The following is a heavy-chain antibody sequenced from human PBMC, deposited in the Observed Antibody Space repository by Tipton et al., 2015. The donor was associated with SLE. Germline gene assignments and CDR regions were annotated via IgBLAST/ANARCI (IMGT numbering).Heavy chain of an antibody. J-gene: IGHJ5*02. V-gene: IGHV4-59*01. CDR3: ARMRGGYNAHH. CDR1: GGSIISYY. Sequence: TLSLTSTVSGGSIISYYWSWIRQPPGKGLEWIGYISYSGNTNYNPSVRSRVSISLDTSKNQFSLKVKSVTTADTAVYYCARMRGGYNAHHWGQGILVTVSS. CDR2: ISYSGNT. D-gene: IGHD5-24*01.